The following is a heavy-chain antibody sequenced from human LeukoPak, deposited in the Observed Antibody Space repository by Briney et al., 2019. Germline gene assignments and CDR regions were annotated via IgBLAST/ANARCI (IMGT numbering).Heavy chain of an antibody. D-gene: IGHD3-3*01. CDR1: GGSFSGYY. CDR2: INHSGST. CDR3: AIENYDFWSGYSDY. Sequence: SETLSLTCAVYGGSFSGYYWSWIRQPPGKGLEWIGEINHSGSTNYNPSLKSRVTISVDTSKNQFFLKLSSVTAADTAVYYCAIENYDFWSGYSDYWGQGTLVTVSS. J-gene: IGHJ4*02. V-gene: IGHV4-34*01.